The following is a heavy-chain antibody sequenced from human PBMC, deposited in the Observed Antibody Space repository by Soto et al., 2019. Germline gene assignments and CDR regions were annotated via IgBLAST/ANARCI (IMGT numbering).Heavy chain of an antibody. CDR2: INHSGST. Sequence: QVHLQQWGAGLLKPSETLSLTCAVYGGSFSDYYWSWIRQPPGKGLEWMGEINHSGSTNSNPSLKSRVTISVDMSKNQFSLRLDSVTAADTAVYYCARGLPAATLGHYYYYMDVWGEGTTVTVSS. V-gene: IGHV4-34*01. D-gene: IGHD2-2*01. J-gene: IGHJ6*03. CDR3: ARGLPAATLGHYYYYMDV. CDR1: GGSFSDYY.